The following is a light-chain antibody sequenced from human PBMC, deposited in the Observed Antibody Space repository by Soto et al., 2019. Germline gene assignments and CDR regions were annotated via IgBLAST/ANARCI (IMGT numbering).Light chain of an antibody. V-gene: IGKV3-15*01. CDR3: QQCHSTPYT. Sequence: EIVMTQSPATMSVSPGERATLSCRASQSVRSNLAWYQQKPGQAPRLLIYGASTRATGIPARFSGSGSGTEFTLTVSSLQSEDFAVYYCQQCHSTPYTFGQGTKVDIK. J-gene: IGKJ2*01. CDR1: QSVRSN. CDR2: GAS.